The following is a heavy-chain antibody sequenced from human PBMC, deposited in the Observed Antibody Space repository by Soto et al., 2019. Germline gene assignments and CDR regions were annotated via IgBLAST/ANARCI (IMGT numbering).Heavy chain of an antibody. D-gene: IGHD1-26*01. CDR3: ARDFGEGVLGATRNY. J-gene: IGHJ4*02. CDR2: ISYDGSNK. Sequence: QVQLVESGGGVVQPGRSLRLSCAASGFTFSSYAMHWVRQAPGKGLEWEAVISYDGSNKYYADSVKGRFTISRDNSKNTLYLQMNSLRAEDTAVYYCARDFGEGVLGATRNYWGQGTLVTVSS. CDR1: GFTFSSYA. V-gene: IGHV3-30-3*01.